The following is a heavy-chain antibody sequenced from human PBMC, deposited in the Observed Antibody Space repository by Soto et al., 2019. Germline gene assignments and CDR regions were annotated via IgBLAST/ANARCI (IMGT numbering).Heavy chain of an antibody. Sequence: SVKVSCKASGGTFSSYAISWVRQAPGQGLEWMGGIIPIFGTANYAQKFQGRATITADESTSTAYMELSSLRSEDTAVYHCARIQELTTLGYCSGGSCYSHWFVPWGQGTMVTVSS. CDR2: IIPIFGTA. CDR1: GGTFSSYA. V-gene: IGHV1-69*13. D-gene: IGHD2-15*01. CDR3: ARIQELTTLGYCSGGSCYSHWFVP. J-gene: IGHJ5*02.